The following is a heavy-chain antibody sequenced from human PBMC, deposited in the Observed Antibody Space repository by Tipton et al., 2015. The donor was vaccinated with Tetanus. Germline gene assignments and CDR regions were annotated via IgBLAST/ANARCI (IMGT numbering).Heavy chain of an antibody. CDR2: IYYSGST. J-gene: IGHJ6*03. Sequence: TLSLTCTVSGGSISSSSYYWGWIRQPPGKGLEWIGSIYYSGSTYYNPSLKSRVTISVDTSKNQFSLKLSSMTAADTAVYYCARHPLRFFAYYYMDVWGKGTTVTVSS. D-gene: IGHD3-3*01. CDR1: GGSISSSSYY. CDR3: ARHPLRFFAYYYMDV. V-gene: IGHV4-39*01.